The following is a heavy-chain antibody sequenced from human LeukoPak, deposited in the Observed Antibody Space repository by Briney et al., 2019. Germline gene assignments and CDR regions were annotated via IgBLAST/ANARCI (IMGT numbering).Heavy chain of an antibody. D-gene: IGHD3-10*01. CDR3: ARAGYYGSGSYYTHYYYYYMDV. V-gene: IGHV1-69*13. J-gene: IGHJ6*03. CDR1: GGTFTIYA. CDR2: IIPIFGTA. Sequence: SVTLSFTSSGGTFTIYAFSWVRQAPGPGLEWMGGIIPIFGTANYAQKFQGRVTITADESTSTAYMELSSLRSEDTAVYYCARAGYYGSGSYYTHYYYYYMDVWGKGTTVTISS.